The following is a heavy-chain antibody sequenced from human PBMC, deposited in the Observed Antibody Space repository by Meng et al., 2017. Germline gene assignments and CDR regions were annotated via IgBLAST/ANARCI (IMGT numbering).Heavy chain of an antibody. J-gene: IGHJ4*02. CDR2: INSNSDGGTT. CDR3: ATGAAAADH. V-gene: IGHV3-15*01. D-gene: IGHD6-13*01. Sequence: FRVDEALMSGGPKDAGSGLGWVVLINSNSDGGTTDYAAPVKGRFTISRDDSKDTLYLQMNSLITEDSAGYFGATGAAAADHWGQGTLVTVSS. CDR1: FRVDEAL.